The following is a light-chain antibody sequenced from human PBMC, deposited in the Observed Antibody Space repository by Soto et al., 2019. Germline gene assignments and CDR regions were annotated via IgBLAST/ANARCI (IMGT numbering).Light chain of an antibody. CDR1: QSISNH. CDR3: QQTYSAPLT. Sequence: DIQMTQSPPSMSASVGDRVTITCRASQSISNHLNWYQQMPGKAPKVLIYAASSLHSGVPSRFSGSGSGTDFTLTISSLQPEDFATYHCQQTYSAPLTFGGGTKVEIK. J-gene: IGKJ4*01. CDR2: AAS. V-gene: IGKV1-39*01.